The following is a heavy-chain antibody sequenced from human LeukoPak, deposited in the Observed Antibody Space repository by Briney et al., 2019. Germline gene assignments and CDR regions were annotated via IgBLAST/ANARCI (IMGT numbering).Heavy chain of an antibody. CDR2: IYYSGST. V-gene: IGHV4-59*01. CDR3: ARSPITIFGVVQIAAYMDV. J-gene: IGHJ6*03. Sequence: PSETLSLTCTVSGGSISGYYWSWIRQPPGKGLEWLGYIYYSGSTKYNPSLKSRVTISVDTSKNQFSLKLSSVTAADTAVYYCARSPITIFGVVQIAAYMDVWGKGTTVTVS. D-gene: IGHD3-3*01. CDR1: GGSISGYY.